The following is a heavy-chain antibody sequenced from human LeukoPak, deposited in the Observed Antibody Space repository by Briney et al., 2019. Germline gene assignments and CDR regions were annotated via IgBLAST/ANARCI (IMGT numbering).Heavy chain of an antibody. D-gene: IGHD2-2*01. CDR3: VRMEGYCSSTSCPTGFDP. V-gene: IGHV3-66*02. J-gene: IGHJ5*02. CDR1: GFTVSSNY. Sequence: GGSLRLSCAASGFTVSSNYMSWVRQAPGKGLEWVSVIYSGGSTYYSDSVKGRFTISRDNSKNTLYLQMNSLRAEDTAVYYCVRMEGYCSSTSCPTGFDPWGQGTLVTVSS. CDR2: IYSGGST.